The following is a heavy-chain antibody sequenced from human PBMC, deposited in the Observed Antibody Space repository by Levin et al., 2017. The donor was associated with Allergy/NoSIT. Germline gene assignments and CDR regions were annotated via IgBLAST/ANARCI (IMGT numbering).Heavy chain of an antibody. CDR1: GFTFSSYG. CDR2: ISYDGSNK. CDR3: AKDLGQGYCSSTSCYVFDY. V-gene: IGHV3-30*18. D-gene: IGHD2-2*01. Sequence: GGSLRLSCAASGFTFSSYGMHWVRQAPGKGLEWVAVISYDGSNKYYADSVKGRFTISRDNSKNTLYLQMNSLRAEDTAVYYCAKDLGQGYCSSTSCYVFDYWGQGTLVTVSS. J-gene: IGHJ4*02.